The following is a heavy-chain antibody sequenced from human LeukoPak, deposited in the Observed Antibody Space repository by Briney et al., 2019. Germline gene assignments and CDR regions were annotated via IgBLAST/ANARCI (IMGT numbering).Heavy chain of an antibody. D-gene: IGHD2-2*01. J-gene: IGHJ4*02. CDR3: ARQASCSGTNCYPFDY. CDR1: GGSISSSSYY. CDR2: IYYRGST. Sequence: SETLSLTCTVSGGSISSSSYYWGWVRQPPGKGLEWIGSIYYRGSTYYNPSLKGRVTISVDTSKNQFSLKLTSVTAADTAVYYCARQASCSGTNCYPFDYWGQGTLVTVSS. V-gene: IGHV4-39*01.